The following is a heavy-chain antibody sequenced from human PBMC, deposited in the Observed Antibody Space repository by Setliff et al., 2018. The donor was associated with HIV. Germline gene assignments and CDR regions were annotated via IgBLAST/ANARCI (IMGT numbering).Heavy chain of an antibody. J-gene: IGHJ2*01. V-gene: IGHV4-31*03. CDR2: SDYNGRT. D-gene: IGHD3-22*01. CDR1: GGSISSGGYY. Sequence: SETLSLTCTVSGGSISSGGYYWSWIRQQPGKGLEWIGYSDYNGRTYYNPSLKSRVTISVDTSKNQFSLKLSSVTTADTAVYYCARRDRSGFYYWYFDLWGRGTLVTVSS. CDR3: ARRDRSGFYYWYFDL.